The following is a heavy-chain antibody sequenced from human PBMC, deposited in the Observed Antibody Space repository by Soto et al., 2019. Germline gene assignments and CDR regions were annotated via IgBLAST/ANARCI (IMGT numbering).Heavy chain of an antibody. CDR2: IIPIFGTA. D-gene: IGHD2-2*02. Sequence: PVKVSCKASGGTFSSYAISWVRHAPGQGIEWMGGIIPIFGTANYAQKFQGRVTITADESTSTAYMELSSLRSEDTAVYYSAREGRRADVVVPAAIASTDYYYFMDVWGKETAVTV. V-gene: IGHV1-69*13. CDR3: AREGRRADVVVPAAIASTDYYYFMDV. J-gene: IGHJ6*03. CDR1: GGTFSSYA.